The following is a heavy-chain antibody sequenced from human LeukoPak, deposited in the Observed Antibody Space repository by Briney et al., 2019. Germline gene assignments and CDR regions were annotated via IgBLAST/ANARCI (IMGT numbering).Heavy chain of an antibody. J-gene: IGHJ4*02. CDR2: ISWNSGSI. CDR1: GFTFDDYA. Sequence: GGFLRLSCAASGFTFDDYAMHWVRQAPGKGLEWVSGISWNSGSIGYADSVKGRFTISRDNAKNSLYLQMNSLRAEDTAVYYCAREKPLARPIDYWGQGTLVTVSS. V-gene: IGHV3-9*01. CDR3: AREKPLARPIDY. D-gene: IGHD6-6*01.